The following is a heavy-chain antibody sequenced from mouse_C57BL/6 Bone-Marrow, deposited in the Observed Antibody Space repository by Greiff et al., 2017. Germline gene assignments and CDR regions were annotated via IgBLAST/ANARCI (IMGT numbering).Heavy chain of an antibody. V-gene: IGHV1-54*01. Sequence: QVQLQQSGAELVRPGTSVKVSCKASGYAFPNYLIEWVKQRPGQGLEWIGVINPGSGGTNYNEKFKGKATVTADKSSSPAYMQISSLTSEAVAVYFCARACYYFDYWGQGTTLTVSA. CDR1: GYAFPNYL. J-gene: IGHJ2*01. CDR3: ARACYYFDY. CDR2: INPGSGGT.